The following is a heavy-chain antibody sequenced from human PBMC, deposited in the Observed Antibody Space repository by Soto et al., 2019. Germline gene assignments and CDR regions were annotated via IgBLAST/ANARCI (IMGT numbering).Heavy chain of an antibody. CDR1: GFTFSSYA. V-gene: IGHV3-23*01. Sequence: EVQLLDSGGGLVQPGGSLRLSCAASGFTFSSYAMNWVRQAPGKGLEWVSVISGSGDSTYYADSVKGRFTISRDNSKNTLYLQMNSLRAEDTAVEYCARRGPGTYFDYWGQGTLVTVSS. CDR3: ARRGPGTYFDY. J-gene: IGHJ4*02. CDR2: ISGSGDST. D-gene: IGHD6-13*01.